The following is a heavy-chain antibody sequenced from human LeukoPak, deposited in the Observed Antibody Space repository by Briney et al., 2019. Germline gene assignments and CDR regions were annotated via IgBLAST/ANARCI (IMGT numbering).Heavy chain of an antibody. CDR1: GFTFSSYG. CDR2: ISYDGSKK. CDR3: AKDRSSSWCFDY. V-gene: IGHV3-30*18. Sequence: GGSLRLSCAASGFTFSSYGMHWVRQAPGKGLEWVAFISYDGSKKYYADSVKGRFTISRDNSKNTLYLQVNSLSAEDTAVYYCAKDRSSSWCFDYWGQGTLVTVSS. D-gene: IGHD6-13*01. J-gene: IGHJ4*02.